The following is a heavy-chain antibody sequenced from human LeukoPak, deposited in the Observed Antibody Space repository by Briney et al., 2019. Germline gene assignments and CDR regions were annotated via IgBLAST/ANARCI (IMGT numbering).Heavy chain of an antibody. V-gene: IGHV4-61*02. CDR1: GGSIRSGSYY. Sequence: SETLSLTCTVSGGSIRSGSYYWSWIRRPAGKGLEWIGRIYTSGSTNYNPSLKSRVTISVDTSKNQFSRKLSSVTAADTAVYYCARDLGSSSLGYFDYWGQGTLVTVSS. D-gene: IGHD6-6*01. CDR2: IYTSGST. CDR3: ARDLGSSSLGYFDY. J-gene: IGHJ4*02.